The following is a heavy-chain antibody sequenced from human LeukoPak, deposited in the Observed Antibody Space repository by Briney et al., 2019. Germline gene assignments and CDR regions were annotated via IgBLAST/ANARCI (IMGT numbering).Heavy chain of an antibody. D-gene: IGHD5-18*01. CDR3: AKGRSRGYSYGFIFP. V-gene: IGHV3-21*04. J-gene: IGHJ5*02. CDR2: ISGSSSDI. CDR1: GFTFSTFS. Sequence: GGSLRLSCAASGFTFSTFSMTWVRQAPGKGLEWVSSISGSSSDIYYVDSVKGRFTISRDNAKNSLYLQMNSLRAEDTALYYCAKGRSRGYSYGFIFPWGQGTLVTVSS.